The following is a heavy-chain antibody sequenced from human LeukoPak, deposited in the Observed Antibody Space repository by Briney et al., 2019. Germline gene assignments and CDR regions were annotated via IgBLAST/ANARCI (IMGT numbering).Heavy chain of an antibody. D-gene: IGHD3-3*01. CDR3: ATIDFWSGYPANYDAFDI. J-gene: IGHJ3*02. V-gene: IGHV1-24*01. CDR2: FDPEDGET. CDR1: GYTLTELS. Sequence: SVKVSCKVSGYTLTELSMHWVRQAPGKGLEWMGGFDPEDGETIYAQKFQGRVTMTEDTSTDTAYMELSSLRSEDTAVYYCATIDFWSGYPANYDAFDIWGQGTMVTVSS.